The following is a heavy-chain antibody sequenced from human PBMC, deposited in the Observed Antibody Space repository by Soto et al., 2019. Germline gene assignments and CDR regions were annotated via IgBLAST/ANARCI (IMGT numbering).Heavy chain of an antibody. CDR3: ASTYYNASSGPXDY. J-gene: IGHJ4*02. CDR1: GGSISSCGYY. Sequence: PSETLSLTCTVSGGSISSCGYYWSWVRQHPGKGLEWIGYIYYSGSTYYNPSLKSRVTISVDTSKNQFSLKLSSVTAADTAFYYCASTYYNASSGPXDYWGQGTLVTISS. CDR2: IYYSGST. D-gene: IGHD3-22*01. V-gene: IGHV4-31*03.